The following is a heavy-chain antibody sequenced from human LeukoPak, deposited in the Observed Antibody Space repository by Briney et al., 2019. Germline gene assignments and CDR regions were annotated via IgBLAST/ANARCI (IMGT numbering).Heavy chain of an antibody. Sequence: ASVKVSCKASGYTFTGYYMHWVRQAPGQGREWMGWINANSGDTKYAQKFQGRVTMTRDTSISTAYMELSRLRSDDTAMYYCAREISGYSDYWGQGTLVTVSS. CDR2: INANSGDT. CDR3: AREISGYSDY. V-gene: IGHV1-2*02. CDR1: GYTFTGYY. D-gene: IGHD3-22*01. J-gene: IGHJ4*02.